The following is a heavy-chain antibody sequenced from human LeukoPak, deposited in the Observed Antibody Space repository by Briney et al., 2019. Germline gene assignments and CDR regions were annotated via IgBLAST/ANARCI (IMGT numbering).Heavy chain of an antibody. Sequence: SETLSLTCAVYGGSFSGYYWSCIRQPPGKGLEWIGEINHSGSTNYNPSLKSRVTISVDTSKNQFSLKLSSVTAADTAVYYCARRRNIVVVVAATPLDYWGQGTLVTVSS. CDR1: GGSFSGYY. CDR2: INHSGST. CDR3: ARRRNIVVVVAATPLDY. J-gene: IGHJ4*02. V-gene: IGHV4-34*01. D-gene: IGHD2-15*01.